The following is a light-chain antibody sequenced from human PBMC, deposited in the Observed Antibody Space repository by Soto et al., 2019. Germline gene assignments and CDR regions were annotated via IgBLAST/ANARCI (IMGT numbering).Light chain of an antibody. CDR3: QQSYSMPYA. CDR2: KAS. J-gene: IGKJ2*01. Sequence: DIQMTQSPSTLSGSVGDRVTITCRASQTISSWLAWYQQKPGKAPKLLIYKASTLKSGVPSRFSGSGSGTDFTLTIISLQPEDYATYFCQQSYSMPYAFGPGTKVDIK. V-gene: IGKV1-5*03. CDR1: QTISSW.